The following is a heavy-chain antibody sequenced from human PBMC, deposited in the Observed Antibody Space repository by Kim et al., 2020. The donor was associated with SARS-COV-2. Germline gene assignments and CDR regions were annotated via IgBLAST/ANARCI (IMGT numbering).Heavy chain of an antibody. V-gene: IGHV4-39*01. J-gene: IGHJ6*02. CDR2: IYYSGST. D-gene: IGHD6-19*01. CDR3: VGGGQWYYYYGMDV. Sequence: SETLSLTCTVSGGSISSSSYYWGWIRQPPGKGLEWIGSIYYSGSTYYNPSLKSRVTISVDTSKNLFSLKLSSVTAADTAVYYCVGGGQWYYYYGMDVWGQGTTVTVSS. CDR1: GGSISSSSYY.